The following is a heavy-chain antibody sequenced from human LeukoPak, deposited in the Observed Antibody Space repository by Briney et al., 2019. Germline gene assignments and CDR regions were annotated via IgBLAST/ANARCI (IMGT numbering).Heavy chain of an antibody. J-gene: IGHJ4*02. V-gene: IGHV1-46*01. CDR2: INPSGGST. D-gene: IGHD5-12*01. CDR3: ARDVGYSGYDWYYFDY. Sequence: ASAKVSCKASGYTFTSYYMHWVRQAPGQGLEWMGIINPSGGSTSYAQKFQGRVTMTRDTSTSTVYMELSSLRSEDTAVYYCARDVGYSGYDWYYFDYWGQGTLVTVSS. CDR1: GYTFTSYY.